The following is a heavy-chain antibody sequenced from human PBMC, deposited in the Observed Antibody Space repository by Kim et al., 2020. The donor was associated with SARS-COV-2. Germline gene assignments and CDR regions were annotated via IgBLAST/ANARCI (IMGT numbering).Heavy chain of an antibody. CDR2: ISYDGSNK. Sequence: GGSLRLSCAASGFTFSSYAMHWVRQAPGKGLEWVAVISYDGSNKYYADSVKGRFTISRDNSKNTLYLQMNSLRAEDTAVYYCARGSGVWLPVVWGQGTL. J-gene: IGHJ4*02. D-gene: IGHD5-12*01. CDR3: ARGSGVWLPVV. V-gene: IGHV3-30-3*01. CDR1: GFTFSSYA.